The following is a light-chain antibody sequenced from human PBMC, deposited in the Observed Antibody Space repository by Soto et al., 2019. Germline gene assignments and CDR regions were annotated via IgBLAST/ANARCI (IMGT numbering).Light chain of an antibody. CDR3: QQYGSSLLT. CDR2: GVS. Sequence: EIVLTQSPGTLSLSPGERATLYCRSSQTVNANFLAWYQQKPGQAPRLLIYGVSNRATGIPDRFSGSGSGTDFTLTISRLEPEDFAVYYCQQYGSSLLTFGPGTKGDIK. V-gene: IGKV3-20*01. CDR1: QTVNANF. J-gene: IGKJ3*01.